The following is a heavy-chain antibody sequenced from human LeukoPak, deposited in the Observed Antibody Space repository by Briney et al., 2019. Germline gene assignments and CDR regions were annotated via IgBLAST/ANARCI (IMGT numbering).Heavy chain of an antibody. CDR1: GFTFSDHY. V-gene: IGHV3-72*01. CDR2: TRNKANGYTT. J-gene: IGHJ3*02. CDR3: AREGSAAFDI. Sequence: PGGSLRLSCAASGFTFSDHYMDWVRQAPGKGLEWVGRTRNKANGYTTEYAASVKGRFTISRDDSKNSLCLQMNSLKTEDTAVYYCAREGSAAFDIWGQGTMVTVSS.